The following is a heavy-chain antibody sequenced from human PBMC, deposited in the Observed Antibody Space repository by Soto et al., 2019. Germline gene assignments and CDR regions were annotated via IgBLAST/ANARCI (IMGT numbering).Heavy chain of an antibody. V-gene: IGHV1-46*01. CDR3: ASAEVSGSYYEWSRFDY. Sequence: ASVKVSCNASGYTFTSYYMHLVRQAPGQGLEWMGIINPSGGSTSYAQKFQGRVTMTRDTSTSTVYMELSSLRSEDTAVYYCASAEVSGSYYEWSRFDYWGQGTLVTVSS. J-gene: IGHJ4*02. D-gene: IGHD1-26*01. CDR2: INPSGGST. CDR1: GYTFTSYY.